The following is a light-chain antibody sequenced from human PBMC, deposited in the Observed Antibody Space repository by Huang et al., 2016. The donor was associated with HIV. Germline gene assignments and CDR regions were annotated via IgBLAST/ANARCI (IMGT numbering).Light chain of an antibody. CDR2: WAS. Sequence: DIVMTQSPDSLAVSLGERATIKCRSSQSGLYSSNSKNDLAWFQQKPGQAPRLLIYWASSRESGVPDRFSGSGSGTDFTLTISSLEAEDAAVYYCQQYYSIPQTFGQGTKVEIK. V-gene: IGKV4-1*01. CDR3: QQYYSIPQT. CDR1: QSGLYSSNSKND. J-gene: IGKJ1*01.